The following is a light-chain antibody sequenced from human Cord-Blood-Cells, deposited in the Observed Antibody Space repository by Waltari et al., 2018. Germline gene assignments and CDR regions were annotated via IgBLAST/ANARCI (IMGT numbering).Light chain of an antibody. CDR1: SSAVGGYNH. Sequence: QSALIQPASVSGSPGQSSTISSTGSSSAVGGYNHVSWYQQHPGKAPKLMIYDVSNRPSGVSNRFSGSKSGNTASLTISGLQAEDEADYYCSSYTSSSTLVFGGGTKLTVL. J-gene: IGLJ3*02. CDR2: DVS. CDR3: SSYTSSSTLV. V-gene: IGLV2-14*01.